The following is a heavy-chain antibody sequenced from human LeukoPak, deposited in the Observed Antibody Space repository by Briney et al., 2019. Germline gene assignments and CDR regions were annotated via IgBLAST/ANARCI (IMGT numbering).Heavy chain of an antibody. D-gene: IGHD3-3*01. CDR2: ISAYNGNT. CDR3: ARDAYYAFWSGYFGGRSRSAGFDY. CDR1: GYTFTSYG. J-gene: IGHJ4*02. V-gene: IGHV1-18*01. Sequence: ASVKVSCKASGYTFTSYGISWVRQAPGQGLEWMGWISAYNGNTNYAQKLQGRVTMTTDTSTSTAYMELRSLRSDDTAVYYCARDAYYAFWSGYFGGRSRSAGFDYRGQGTLVTVSS.